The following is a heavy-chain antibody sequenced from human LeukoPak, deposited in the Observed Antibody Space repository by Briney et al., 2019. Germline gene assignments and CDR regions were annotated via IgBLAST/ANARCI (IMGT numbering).Heavy chain of an antibody. CDR1: GYTFTGYY. Sequence: ASVKVSCKASGYTFTGYYTHWVRQAPGQGLEWMGWMNPNSGNTGYAQKFQGRVTITRNTSISTAYMELSSLRSEDTAVYYCARARGYCSGGSCYSDAFDIWGQGTMVTVSS. CDR3: ARARGYCSGGSCYSDAFDI. V-gene: IGHV1-8*03. CDR2: MNPNSGNT. J-gene: IGHJ3*02. D-gene: IGHD2-15*01.